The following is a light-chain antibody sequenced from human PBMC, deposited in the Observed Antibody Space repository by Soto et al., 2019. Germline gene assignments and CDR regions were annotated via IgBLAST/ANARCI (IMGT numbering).Light chain of an antibody. Sequence: IQMTQSPSSLSASVGDRVTITCRTSQDFSDYLAWYQQKPGQAPKLLIYAASTLQSGVPARLSGSGSGTECTLTISSLQSEDVATYYCQKCNSSPLAFGLGTEVEIK. CDR1: QDFSDY. CDR2: AAS. J-gene: IGKJ4*01. V-gene: IGKV1-27*01. CDR3: QKCNSSPLA.